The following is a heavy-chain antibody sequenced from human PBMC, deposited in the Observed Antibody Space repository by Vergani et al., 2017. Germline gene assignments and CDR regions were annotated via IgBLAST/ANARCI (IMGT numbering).Heavy chain of an antibody. V-gene: IGHV4-38-2*02. CDR3: ARQFWVSQGVGAFET. CDR2: VFHSGSA. D-gene: IGHD3-16*01. Sequence: QLQLQESGPGLVKPSETLSLTCTVSGGSISRGYYWGWIRQPPGKGLEWIATVFHSGSAYYNPSLRRRVTISVETSKNQFSLRLTTLTAADTAVYYCARQFWVSQGVGAFETWGRGTEVSVSS. CDR1: GGSISRGYY. J-gene: IGHJ3*02.